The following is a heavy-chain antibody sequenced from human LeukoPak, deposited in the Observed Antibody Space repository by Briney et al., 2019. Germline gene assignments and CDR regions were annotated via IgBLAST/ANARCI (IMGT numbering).Heavy chain of an antibody. V-gene: IGHV3-7*03. J-gene: IGHJ4*02. CDR3: ARENDSGWSGPFDY. CDR2: IKQDGSEK. Sequence: GGSLRLSCVASEFTFSSYWMTWVRQAPGKGLEWVANIKQDGSEKYYVDSVKGRFTISRDNAKNSLHLQMNSLRAEDTAVYYCARENDSGWSGPFDYWGQGALVTVSS. CDR1: EFTFSSYW. D-gene: IGHD6-19*01.